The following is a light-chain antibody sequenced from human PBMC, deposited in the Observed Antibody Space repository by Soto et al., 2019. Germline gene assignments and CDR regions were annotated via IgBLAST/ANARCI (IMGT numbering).Light chain of an antibody. CDR1: SSDVGNYNL. Sequence: QSALTQPASVSGSPGQSITISCTGTSSDVGNYNLVSWYQQHPGEAPKLLIYEGSKRPSGVSNRFSGSKFGNTASLTISGPQAEDEVDYYCCSYAGDSTWVFGGGTKLTVL. CDR2: EGS. J-gene: IGLJ3*02. V-gene: IGLV2-23*01. CDR3: CSYAGDSTWV.